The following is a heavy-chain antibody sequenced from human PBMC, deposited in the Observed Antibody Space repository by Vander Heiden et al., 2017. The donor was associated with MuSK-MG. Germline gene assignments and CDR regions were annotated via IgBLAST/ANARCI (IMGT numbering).Heavy chain of an antibody. D-gene: IGHD1-26*01. CDR2: IDPSGSYT. J-gene: IGHJ3*02. CDR3: ARPFSGSYYGDAFDI. Sequence: EVQLVQSGAEAKKPGESLRISCKGSGYSFTSYWIGWVRQMPGKGLEWMGRIDPSGSYTNYSPSFQGHVTISADKSISTAYLQWSSLKASDTAMYYCARPFSGSYYGDAFDIWGQGTMVTVSS. CDR1: GYSFTSYW. V-gene: IGHV5-10-1*03.